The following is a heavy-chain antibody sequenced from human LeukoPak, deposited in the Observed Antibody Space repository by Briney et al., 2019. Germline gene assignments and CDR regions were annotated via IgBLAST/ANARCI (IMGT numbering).Heavy chain of an antibody. V-gene: IGHV3-9*01. CDR2: ISWNSGSI. D-gene: IGHD1-1*01. J-gene: IGHJ4*02. Sequence: GGSLRLSCAASGFTFDDYAMHWVRQAPGKGLEWVSGISWNSGSIGYADSVKGRFAISRDNAKNSLYLQMNSLRAEDTAIYYCATINFRPYWGQGTLVTVSS. CDR3: ATINFRPY. CDR1: GFTFDDYA.